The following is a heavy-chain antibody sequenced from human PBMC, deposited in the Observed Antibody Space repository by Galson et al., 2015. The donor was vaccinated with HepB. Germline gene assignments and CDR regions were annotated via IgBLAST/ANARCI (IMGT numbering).Heavy chain of an antibody. J-gene: IGHJ3*02. CDR3: ARDLYYYDSSGYYWVGAFDI. V-gene: IGHV3-66*02. D-gene: IGHD3-22*01. CDR1: GFTVSSNY. Sequence: SLRLSCAASGFTVSSNYMSWVRQAPGKGLEWVSVIYSGGSTYYADSVKGRFTISRDNSKNTLYLQMNSLRAEDTAVYYCARDLYYYDSSGYYWVGAFDIWGQGTMVTVSS. CDR2: IYSGGST.